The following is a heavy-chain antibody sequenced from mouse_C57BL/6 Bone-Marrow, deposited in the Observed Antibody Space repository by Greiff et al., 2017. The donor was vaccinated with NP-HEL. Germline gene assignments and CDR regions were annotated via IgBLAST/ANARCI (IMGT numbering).Heavy chain of an antibody. J-gene: IGHJ4*01. CDR3: ATYGSVMDY. V-gene: IGHV7-3*01. CDR2: IRNKANGYTT. Sequence: EVKLVESGGGLVQPGGSLSLSCAASGFTFTDYYMSWVRQPPGKALEWLGFIRNKANGYTTEYSASVKGRFTISRDNSQSILYLQMNALRAEDSATYYCATYGSVMDYWGQGTSVTVSS. CDR1: GFTFTDYY.